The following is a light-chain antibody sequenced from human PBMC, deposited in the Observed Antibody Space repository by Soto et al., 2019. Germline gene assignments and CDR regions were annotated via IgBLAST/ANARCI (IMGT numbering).Light chain of an antibody. CDR1: SSDIGGYNY. CDR2: EVS. CDR3: NSYTDSSTLVV. Sequence: SVLTQPASVSGSPGQSITIPCTGTSSDIGGYNYVSWYQQHPGKAPKLMIYEVSNRPSGVSNRFSGSKSGNTASLTISGLQAEDEADYYCNSYTDSSTLVVFGTGTKVTVL. V-gene: IGLV2-14*01. J-gene: IGLJ1*01.